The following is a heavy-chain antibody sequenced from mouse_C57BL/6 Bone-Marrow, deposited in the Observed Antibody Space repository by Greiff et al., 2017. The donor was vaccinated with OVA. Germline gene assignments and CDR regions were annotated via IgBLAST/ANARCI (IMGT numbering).Heavy chain of an antibody. CDR2: IDPSDSYT. D-gene: IGHD3-3*01. CDR1: GYTFTSYW. Sequence: QVQLKQPGAELVMPGASVKLSCKASGYTFTSYWMHWVKQRPGQGLEWIGEIDPSDSYTNYNQKFKGKSTLTVDKSSSTAYMQLSSLTSEDSAVYYCARGWDWYFDVWGTGTTVTVSS. J-gene: IGHJ1*03. V-gene: IGHV1-69*01. CDR3: ARGWDWYFDV.